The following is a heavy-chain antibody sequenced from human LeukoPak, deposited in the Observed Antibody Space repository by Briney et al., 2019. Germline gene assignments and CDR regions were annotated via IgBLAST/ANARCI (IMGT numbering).Heavy chain of an antibody. CDR2: ITGSGAGT. Sequence: GGSLRLSCAASGFTFTSYPMGWVRQAPGRGLEWVSHITGSGAGTYYADSVKGRFTISRDNSKNTLYLQMNSLRAEDTAVYYCAKGPSLYYYYYMDXXXXXXTXTVSS. CDR3: AKGPSLYYYYYMDX. V-gene: IGHV3-23*01. CDR1: GFTFTSYP. J-gene: IGHJ6*03.